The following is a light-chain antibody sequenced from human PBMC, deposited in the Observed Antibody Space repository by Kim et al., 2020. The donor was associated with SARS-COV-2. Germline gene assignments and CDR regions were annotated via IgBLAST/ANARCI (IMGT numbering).Light chain of an antibody. V-gene: IGKV1-33*01. CDR1: QDSSNY. J-gene: IGKJ3*01. Sequence: DIQMTQSPSSLSASVGDRVTITCQASQDSSNYLNWYQQKPGKAPKLLIYDDSNLEKGVPSRFSGSGSGTDFTFTISSLQPEDIATYYCQQYDNLPAFTFGPGTKVDIK. CDR2: DDS. CDR3: QQYDNLPAFT.